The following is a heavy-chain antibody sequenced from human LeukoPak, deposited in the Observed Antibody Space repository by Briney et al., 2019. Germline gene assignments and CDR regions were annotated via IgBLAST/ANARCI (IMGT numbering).Heavy chain of an antibody. CDR2: INHSGST. CDR3: ARGERSSQGTSLYYYYMDV. V-gene: IGHV4-34*01. D-gene: IGHD1-1*01. J-gene: IGHJ6*03. Sequence: DPSETLSLTCAVYGGSFSGYYWSWIRQPPGKGLEWIGEINHSGSTNYNPSLKSRVTISVDTSKNQFSLKLSSVTAADTAVYYCARGERSSQGTSLYYYYMDVWGKGTTVTVSS. CDR1: GGSFSGYY.